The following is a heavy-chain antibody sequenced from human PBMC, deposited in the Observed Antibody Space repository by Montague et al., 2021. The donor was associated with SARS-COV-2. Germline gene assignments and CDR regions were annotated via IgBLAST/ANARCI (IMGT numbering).Heavy chain of an antibody. J-gene: IGHJ5*02. CDR1: GDSISSYY. V-gene: IGHV4-59*01. CDR3: ARAQNICFIANCVNHIDL. CDR2: VHYTGST. D-gene: IGHD1-14*01. Sequence: SETLSLTCEVSGDSISSYYWSWIRQSPGKGLEWIGYVHYTGSTKYNPSLKTRVTLSLDTPKNHFSLRLNSVTAADTAVYYCARAQNICFIANCVNHIDLWGLGALVSVSS.